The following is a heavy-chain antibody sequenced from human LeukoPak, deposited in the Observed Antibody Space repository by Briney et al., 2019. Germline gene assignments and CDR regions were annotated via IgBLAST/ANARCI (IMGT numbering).Heavy chain of an antibody. D-gene: IGHD2-2*02. CDR2: FDPEDGGT. V-gene: IGHV1-24*01. J-gene: IGHJ4*02. CDR3: TTDILDYCDSTSCHKGNS. Sequence: ASVKVSCKVSGYTLTELSMHWVRQAPGKGLEWMGGFDPEDGGTIYAQKFQGRVTMTEDTSTDTVYMELSSLRSEDTAVYYCTTDILDYCDSTSCHKGNSWGQGTLVTVSS. CDR1: GYTLTELS.